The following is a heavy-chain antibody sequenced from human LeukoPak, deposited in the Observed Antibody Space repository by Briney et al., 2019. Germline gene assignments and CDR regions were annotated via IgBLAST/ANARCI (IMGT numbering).Heavy chain of an antibody. V-gene: IGHV4-34*01. CDR2: INHSGST. CDR1: GGSFSGYY. J-gene: IGHJ5*02. CDR3: ARGRGYCSGGSCHGLLGNWFDP. Sequence: PSETLSLTCAVYGGSFSGYYWSWIRQPPGKGLEWIGEINHSGSTNYNPSLKSRVTISVDTSKNQFSLKLSSVTAADTAVYYCARGRGYCSGGSCHGLLGNWFDPWGQGTLVTVSS. D-gene: IGHD2-15*01.